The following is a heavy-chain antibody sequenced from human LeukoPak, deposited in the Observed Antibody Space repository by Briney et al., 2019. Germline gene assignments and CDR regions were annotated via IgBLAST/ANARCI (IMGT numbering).Heavy chain of an antibody. CDR3: ASRITIFGMDAFDI. V-gene: IGHV4-39*01. Sequence: SETLSLTCTVSGGSISSSSYYWGWIRQPPGKGLEWIGSIYYSGSTYYNPSLKSRVTISVDTSKNQFSLKLSSVTAADTAVYYCASRITIFGMDAFDIWGQGTMVTASS. CDR1: GGSISSSSYY. D-gene: IGHD3-3*01. CDR2: IYYSGST. J-gene: IGHJ3*02.